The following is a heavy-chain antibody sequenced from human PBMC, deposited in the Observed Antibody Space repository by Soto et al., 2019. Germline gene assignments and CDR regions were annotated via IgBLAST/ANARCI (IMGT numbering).Heavy chain of an antibody. Sequence: SETLSLTCIVSGESISRSSYYWGWIRQPPGKGLEWIGSIYYSGRTYYNPSFKSRVTISIDTSKNQFSLKLSSVTATDTAVYYCARQRTTVVTQAYFDHWGQGALVTVSS. V-gene: IGHV4-39*01. CDR2: IYYSGRT. D-gene: IGHD2-21*02. J-gene: IGHJ4*02. CDR1: GESISRSSYY. CDR3: ARQRTTVVTQAYFDH.